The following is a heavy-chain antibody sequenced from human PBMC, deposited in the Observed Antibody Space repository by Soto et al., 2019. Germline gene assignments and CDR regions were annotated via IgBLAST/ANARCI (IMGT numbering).Heavy chain of an antibody. Sequence: GGSLRLSCAASGFTFSSYAMSWVRQAPGKGLEWVSAISGSGGSTYYADPVKGRFTISRDNSKNTLYLQMNSLRAEDTAVYYCAKDGVLMVYAEADYWGQGTLVTVSS. CDR2: ISGSGGST. CDR1: GFTFSSYA. CDR3: AKDGVLMVYAEADY. V-gene: IGHV3-23*01. D-gene: IGHD2-8*01. J-gene: IGHJ4*02.